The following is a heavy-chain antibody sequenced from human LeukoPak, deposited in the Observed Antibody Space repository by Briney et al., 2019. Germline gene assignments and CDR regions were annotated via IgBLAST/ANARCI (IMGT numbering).Heavy chain of an antibody. Sequence: GGSLRLSCAASGFTFSSYAMSWVRQAPGKGLEWVSIIYPGGSTYYADSVKGRFTISRNNSKNTLDLQMNSLRAEDTAVYYCTTESRDSSGWYGAFDIWGQGTMVTVSS. CDR1: GFTFSSYA. D-gene: IGHD6-19*01. J-gene: IGHJ3*02. V-gene: IGHV3-53*01. CDR2: IYPGGST. CDR3: TTESRDSSGWYGAFDI.